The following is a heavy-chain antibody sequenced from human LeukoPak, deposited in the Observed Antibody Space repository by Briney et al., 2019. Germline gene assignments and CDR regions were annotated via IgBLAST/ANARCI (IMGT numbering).Heavy chain of an antibody. Sequence: SETLSLTCTVSGGSTSSSSYYWGWIRQPPGKGLEWIGSIYYSGSTYYNPSLKSRVTISVDTSKNQFSLKLSSVTAADTAVYYCARPYSGSYHYFDYWGRGTLVTVSS. V-gene: IGHV4-39*01. CDR2: IYYSGST. CDR3: ARPYSGSYHYFDY. D-gene: IGHD1-26*01. CDR1: GGSTSSSSYY. J-gene: IGHJ4*02.